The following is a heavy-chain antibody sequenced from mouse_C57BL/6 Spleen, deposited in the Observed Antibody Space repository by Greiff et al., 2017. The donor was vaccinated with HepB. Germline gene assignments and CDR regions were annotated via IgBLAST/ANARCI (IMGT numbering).Heavy chain of an antibody. Sequence: QVQLKQPGAELVKPGASVKLSCKASGYTFTSYWMHWVKQRPGQGLEWIGMIHPNSGGTNYNEKFKSKATLTVDKSSSTAYMQLSSLTSEDSAVYYCARLTDLEVVGNWYFDVWGTGTTVTVSS. CDR1: GYTFTSYW. D-gene: IGHD1-1*01. V-gene: IGHV1-64*01. CDR3: ARLTDLEVVGNWYFDV. J-gene: IGHJ1*03. CDR2: IHPNSGGT.